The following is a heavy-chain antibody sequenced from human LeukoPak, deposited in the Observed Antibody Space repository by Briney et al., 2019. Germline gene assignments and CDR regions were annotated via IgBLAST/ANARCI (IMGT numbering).Heavy chain of an antibody. CDR2: ISAYNGNT. CDR1: GFTFSSYA. J-gene: IGHJ3*02. CDR3: ARDFPNSDAFDI. Sequence: GRSLRLSCAASGFTFSSYAISWVRQAPGQGLEWMGWISAYNGNTNYAQKLQGRVTMTTDTSTSTAYMELRSLRSDDTAVYYCARDFPNSDAFDIWGQGTMVTVSS. D-gene: IGHD2/OR15-2a*01. V-gene: IGHV1-18*01.